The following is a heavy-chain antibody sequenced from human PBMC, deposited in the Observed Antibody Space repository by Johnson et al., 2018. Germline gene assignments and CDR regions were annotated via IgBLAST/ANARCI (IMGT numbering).Heavy chain of an antibody. CDR3: AHMLGATAIRGEDFHH. D-gene: IGHD2-21*02. CDR1: GFTFSGHA. Sequence: VQLVESGGGLVQPGGSLRLSCVASGFTFSGHAMSWVRQAPGKGLEWVSVISGSNYTIMYADSVKGRFTISRDNSKNTLFLQMNRLRAEATAIYYCAHMLGATAIRGEDFHHWGQGIRVTVSS. CDR2: ISGSNYTI. J-gene: IGHJ1*01. V-gene: IGHV3-23*04.